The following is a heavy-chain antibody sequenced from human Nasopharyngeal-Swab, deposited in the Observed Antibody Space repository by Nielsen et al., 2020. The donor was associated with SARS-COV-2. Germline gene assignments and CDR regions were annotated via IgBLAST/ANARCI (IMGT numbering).Heavy chain of an antibody. CDR2: IYYSGST. CDR1: GGSISSYY. J-gene: IGHJ4*02. Sequence: SETLSPTCPVSGGSISSYYWSWIRQPPGKGLEWIGYIYYSGSTNYNPSLKSRVTISVDTSKNQFSLKLSSVTAADTAVYYCARGFDYWGQGTLVTVSS. CDR3: ARGFDY. V-gene: IGHV4-59*13.